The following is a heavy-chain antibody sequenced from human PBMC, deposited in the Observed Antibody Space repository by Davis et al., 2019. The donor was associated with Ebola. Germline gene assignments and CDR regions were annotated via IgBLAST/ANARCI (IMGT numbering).Heavy chain of an antibody. CDR2: ISGSGGST. D-gene: IGHD6-6*01. Sequence: GESLKISCAASGFTFSSYAMSWVRQAPGKGLEWVSAISGSGGSTYYADSVKGRFTISRDNSKNTLYLQMNSLRAEDTAVYYCAKDLGSSSWLYYYYGMDVWGQGTTVTVSS. CDR3: AKDLGSSSWLYYYYGMDV. J-gene: IGHJ6*02. CDR1: GFTFSSYA. V-gene: IGHV3-23*01.